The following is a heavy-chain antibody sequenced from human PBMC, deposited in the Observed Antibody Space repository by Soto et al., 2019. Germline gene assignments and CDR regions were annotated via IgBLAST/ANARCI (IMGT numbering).Heavy chain of an antibody. Sequence: ASLKVSCKAIGYSFASHYMHWVRQAPGQGLEWMGTIYPGGVNVAYAQKFEGRVTMTKDTSTSTVYMELNSLTSEDTAVYNCAKEPVGPDWYFDLWGRGTLVTVSS. CDR3: AKEPVGPDWYFDL. V-gene: IGHV1-46*01. CDR1: GYSFASHY. CDR2: IYPGGVNV. J-gene: IGHJ2*01.